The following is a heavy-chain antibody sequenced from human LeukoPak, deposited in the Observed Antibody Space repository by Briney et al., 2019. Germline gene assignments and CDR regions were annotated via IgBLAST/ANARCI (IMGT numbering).Heavy chain of an antibody. Sequence: GGSLRLSRAASGFTFSTYWMHWVRQAPGKGLVWVSRINGDGSSTSSADSVKGRFTISRDNAKNTVYLQMNSLRAEDTAVYYCATGHSYYYNSWGQGTLVTVPS. CDR3: ATGHSYYYNS. CDR2: INGDGSST. J-gene: IGHJ4*02. D-gene: IGHD5-18*01. CDR1: GFTFSTYW. V-gene: IGHV3-74*01.